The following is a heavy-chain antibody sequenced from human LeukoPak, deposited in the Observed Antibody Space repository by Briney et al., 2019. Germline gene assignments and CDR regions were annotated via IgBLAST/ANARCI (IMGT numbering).Heavy chain of an antibody. Sequence: GALTLSCAASGFTFSSNYRSWLRQPPGKGLEGVSVIYSGGSTYYADSVKGRFTISKDNSKNTLYLEMNSLKAEDTGVYYCASIGPLQYAAWGQGTLVTVSS. J-gene: IGHJ4*02. CDR1: GFTFSSNY. CDR2: IYSGGST. D-gene: IGHD6-13*01. CDR3: ASIGPLQYAA. V-gene: IGHV3-53*01.